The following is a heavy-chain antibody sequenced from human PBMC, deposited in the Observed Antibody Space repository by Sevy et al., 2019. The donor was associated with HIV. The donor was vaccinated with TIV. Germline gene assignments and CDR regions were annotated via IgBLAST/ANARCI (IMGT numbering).Heavy chain of an antibody. Sequence: SETLSLTCTVSGGSISSSSYYWGWIRQPPGKGLEWIGSIYYSGSTYYNPSLKSRVTISVDTSKNQFSLKLSSVTAADTAVYYCAVRKPNSHSMNYYYYYMDVWGKGTTVTVSS. J-gene: IGHJ6*03. V-gene: IGHV4-39*01. CDR3: AVRKPNSHSMNYYYYYMDV. D-gene: IGHD4-4*01. CDR1: GGSISSSSYY. CDR2: IYYSGST.